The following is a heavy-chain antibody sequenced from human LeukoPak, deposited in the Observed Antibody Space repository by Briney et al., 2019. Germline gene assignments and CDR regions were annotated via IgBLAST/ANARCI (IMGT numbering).Heavy chain of an antibody. CDR3: ARHLYRAFDY. V-gene: IGHV3-30*03. CDR1: GFTFSSYG. D-gene: IGHD1-26*01. Sequence: GRSLRLSCAASGFTFSSYGMHWVRQAPGKGLEWVAVISYDGSNKYYADSVKGRFTISRDSAKNSLYLQMNGLRDEDTAVYYCARHLYRAFDYWGQGTLVTVSS. CDR2: ISYDGSNK. J-gene: IGHJ4*02.